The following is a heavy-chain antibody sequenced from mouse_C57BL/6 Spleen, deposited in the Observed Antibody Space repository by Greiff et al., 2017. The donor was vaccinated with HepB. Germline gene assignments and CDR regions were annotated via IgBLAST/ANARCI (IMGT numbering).Heavy chain of an antibody. CDR2: IDPNSGGT. D-gene: IGHD2-4*01. CDR1: GYTFTSYW. J-gene: IGHJ2*01. V-gene: IGHV1-72*01. CDR3: ARSRSINYDYDEGFFDY. Sequence: VQLQQPGAELVKPGASVKLSCKASGYTFTSYWMHWVKQRPGRGLEWIGRIDPNSGGTKYNEKFKSKATLTVDKPSSTAYMQLSILTSEDSAVYYCARSRSINYDYDEGFFDYWGQGTTLTVSS.